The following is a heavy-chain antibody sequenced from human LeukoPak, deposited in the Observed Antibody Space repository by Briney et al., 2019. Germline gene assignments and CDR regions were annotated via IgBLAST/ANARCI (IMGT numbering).Heavy chain of an antibody. D-gene: IGHD3-16*01. J-gene: IGHJ3*02. V-gene: IGHV3-23*01. CDR3: ARSWGGYARYAGNDAFDI. CDR1: GFTFSSYA. CDR2: ISGSGGST. Sequence: GGSLRLSCAASGFTFSSYAMSWVRQAPGKGLEWVSAISGSGGSTYYADSVKGRFTISRDNSKNTLYLQMNSLRAEDTAVYYCARSWGGYARYAGNDAFDIWGKGTMVTVSS.